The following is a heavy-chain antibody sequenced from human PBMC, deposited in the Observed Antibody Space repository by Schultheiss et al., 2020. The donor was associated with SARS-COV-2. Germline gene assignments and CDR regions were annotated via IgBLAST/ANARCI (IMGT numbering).Heavy chain of an antibody. CDR3: ANRDLDYDSSGYYLD. CDR2: ISWDGGST. V-gene: IGHV3-43*01. J-gene: IGHJ4*02. CDR1: GFTFDDYT. D-gene: IGHD3-22*01. Sequence: GESLKISCAASGFTFDDYTMHWVRQAPGKGLEWVSLISWDGGSTYYADSVKGRFTISRDNSKNSLYLQMNSLRTEDTALYYCANRDLDYDSSGYYLDWGQGTLVTVSS.